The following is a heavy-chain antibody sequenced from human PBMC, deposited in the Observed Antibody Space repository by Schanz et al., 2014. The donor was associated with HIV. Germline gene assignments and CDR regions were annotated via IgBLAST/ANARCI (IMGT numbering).Heavy chain of an antibody. Sequence: QVQLVESGGGVVQPGRSLRLSCAASGFTFDSYGIHWVRQAPGKGLEWVAVISYAGTKKKFADSVKGRFTISRDNSKNTLYLQMKSLRPEDTAVYYCAKDRNHYDSRYRGKGNYYYYYGMDVWGQGTTVTVSS. CDR2: ISYAGTKK. CDR3: AKDRNHYDSRYRGKGNYYYYYGMDV. CDR1: GFTFDSYG. J-gene: IGHJ6*02. V-gene: IGHV3-30*18. D-gene: IGHD3-22*01.